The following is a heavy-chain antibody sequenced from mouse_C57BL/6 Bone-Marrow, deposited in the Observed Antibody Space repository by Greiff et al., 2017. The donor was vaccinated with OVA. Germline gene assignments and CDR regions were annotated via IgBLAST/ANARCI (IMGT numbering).Heavy chain of an antibody. Sequence: QVQLQQPGAELVRPGSSVKLSCKASGYTFTSYWMHWVKQRPIQGLEWIGNIDPSDSETHYNQKFKDKATLTVDKSSSTAYMQLSSLTSEDSAVYDGAEGGLRRGGYFDYWGQGTTLTVSS. J-gene: IGHJ2*01. V-gene: IGHV1-52*01. CDR3: AEGGLRRGGYFDY. CDR2: IDPSDSET. CDR1: GYTFTSYW. D-gene: IGHD2-4*01.